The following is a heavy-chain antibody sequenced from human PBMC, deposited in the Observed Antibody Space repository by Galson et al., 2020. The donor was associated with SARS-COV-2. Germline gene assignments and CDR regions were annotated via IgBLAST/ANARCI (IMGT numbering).Heavy chain of an antibody. CDR2: IFYSGST. D-gene: IGHD3-10*01. CDR3: AIDGGYGSGTYYLPY. CDR1: SDSISSGGYY. V-gene: IGHV4-31*03. Sequence: SETLSLTCTVSSDSISSGGYYWSWIRQHPEKGLEWVGYIFYSGSTNYNPSLKSRVTVSVDTSKNQFSLKLSSVTAADTAVYYCAIDGGYGSGTYYLPYWGQGTLVTVSS. J-gene: IGHJ4*02.